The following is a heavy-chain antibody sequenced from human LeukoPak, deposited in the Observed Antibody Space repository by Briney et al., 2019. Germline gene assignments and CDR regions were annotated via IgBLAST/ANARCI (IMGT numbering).Heavy chain of an antibody. CDR2: ISSSSSYI. CDR3: ASGGQIFGVGPDAFDI. CDR1: GFTFSSYS. J-gene: IGHJ3*02. Sequence: GGSLRLSCAASGFTFSSYSMNWVRQAPGKGLEWVSSISSSSSYIYYADSVKGRFTISRDNAKNSLYLQMNSLRAEDTAVYYCASGGQIFGVGPDAFDIWGQGTMVTVSS. V-gene: IGHV3-21*01. D-gene: IGHD3-3*01.